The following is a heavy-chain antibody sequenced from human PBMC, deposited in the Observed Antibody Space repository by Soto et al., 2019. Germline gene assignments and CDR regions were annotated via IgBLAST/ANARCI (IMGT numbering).Heavy chain of an antibody. J-gene: IGHJ4*02. CDR3: ARDNYGGKVSFGY. D-gene: IGHD4-17*01. Sequence: GGFLRLSCAASGFTFSTHIMNWVRQAPGKGLEWVSYISSTSYTIYYADSVKGRFTISRDNAKHSLYLQMNSLRDEDTAVYYCARDNYGGKVSFGYWGQGTLVNVSS. CDR2: ISSTSYTI. CDR1: GFTFSTHI. V-gene: IGHV3-48*02.